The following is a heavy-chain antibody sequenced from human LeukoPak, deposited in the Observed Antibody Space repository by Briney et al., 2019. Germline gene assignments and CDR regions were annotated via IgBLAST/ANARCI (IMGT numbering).Heavy chain of an antibody. J-gene: IGHJ4*02. V-gene: IGHV4-59*01. CDR2: IYYSGST. CDR1: GGSISSYY. D-gene: IGHD6-13*01. Sequence: SETLSLTCTVSGGSISSYYWSWIRQPPGKGLEWIGYIYYSGSTNYNPSLKSRVTISVDTSKNQFSLKLSSVTAADTAVYYCARDGRSSSWEIDYWGQGTLVTVSS. CDR3: ARDGRSSSWEIDY.